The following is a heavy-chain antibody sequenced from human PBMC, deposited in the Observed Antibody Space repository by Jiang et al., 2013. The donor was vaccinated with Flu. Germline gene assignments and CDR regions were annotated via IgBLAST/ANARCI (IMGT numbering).Heavy chain of an antibody. V-gene: IGHV3-33*01. CDR1: RFTFSTYG. CDR2: IWYDGSNK. D-gene: IGHD6-19*01. J-gene: IGHJ3*02. CDR3: ARERQWLDRGAFDI. Sequence: VQLLESGGGVVQPGRSLRLSCAASRFTFSTYGMHWVRQAPGKGLEWVAVIWYDGSNKYYADSVKGRFTISRDNSKNMLYLQMNSLRAEDTAVYYCARERQWLDRGAFDIWGQGTMVTVSS.